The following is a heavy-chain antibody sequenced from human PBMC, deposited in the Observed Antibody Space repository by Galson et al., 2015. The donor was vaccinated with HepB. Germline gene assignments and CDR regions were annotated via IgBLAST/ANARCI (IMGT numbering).Heavy chain of an antibody. V-gene: IGHV3-74*01. CDR1: GFTFSSYW. J-gene: IGHJ4*02. CDR3: ARDGYRAYYFDY. CDR2: INSDGSST. Sequence: SLRLSCAASGFTFSSYWMHWVRQAPGKGLVWVSRINSDGSSTSYADSVKGRFTISRDNAKNTLYLQMNSLRAEDTAVYYCARDGYRAYYFDYWGQGTLVTVSS. D-gene: IGHD1-1*01.